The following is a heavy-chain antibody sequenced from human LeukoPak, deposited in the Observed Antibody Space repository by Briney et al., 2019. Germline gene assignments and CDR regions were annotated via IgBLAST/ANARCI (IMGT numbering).Heavy chain of an antibody. CDR3: ARALLNGLGDAFDI. CDR1: GGSIGSYY. Sequence: PSETLSLTCTVSGGSIGSYYWCWIRQPPGKGLEWIGYIYYSGSTNYNPSLKSRVTISVDTSKNQFSLKLSSVTAADTAVYYCARALLNGLGDAFDIWGQGTMVTVSS. V-gene: IGHV4-59*01. CDR2: IYYSGST. D-gene: IGHD3-16*01. J-gene: IGHJ3*02.